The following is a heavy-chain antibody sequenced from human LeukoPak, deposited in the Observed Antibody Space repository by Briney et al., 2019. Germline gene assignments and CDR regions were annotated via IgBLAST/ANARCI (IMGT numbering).Heavy chain of an antibody. CDR3: AHYGYSTGGAWFDP. CDR1: GYSFSRGYY. CDR2: IYHSGST. J-gene: IGHJ5*02. Sequence: SETLSLTCTVSGYSFSRGYYWGWIRQPPGKGLEWIASIYHSGSTYYNPSLKSRVTISVDTSKNQFSLKLISVTAADTAVYYCAHYGYSTGGAWFDPWGQGTLVTVSS. D-gene: IGHD6-19*01. V-gene: IGHV4-38-2*02.